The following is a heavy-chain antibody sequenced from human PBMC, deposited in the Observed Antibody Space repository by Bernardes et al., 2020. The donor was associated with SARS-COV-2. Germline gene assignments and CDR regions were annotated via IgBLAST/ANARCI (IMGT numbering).Heavy chain of an antibody. D-gene: IGHD1-1*01. CDR3: ARRSMEH. Sequence: ASVKVSCKASGYTFSNFGISWVRQAPGQGLEWMGWISGYNANTNYAQKFQGRVTMTTDTSTSTAYMELRSLRSDDTAVYYCARRSMEHWGQGTLVTVSS. J-gene: IGHJ4*02. CDR1: GYTFSNFG. CDR2: ISGYNANT. V-gene: IGHV1-18*01.